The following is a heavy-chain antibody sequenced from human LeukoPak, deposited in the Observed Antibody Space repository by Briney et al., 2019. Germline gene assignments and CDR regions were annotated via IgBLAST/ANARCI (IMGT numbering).Heavy chain of an antibody. J-gene: IGHJ6*04. CDR1: RYTFTSYG. D-gene: IGHD6-19*01. V-gene: IGHV1-18*04. CDR3: ARDHKTRSSGWGYYYYYGMDV. CDR2: ISAYNGNT. Sequence: GASVKVSCKASRYTFTSYGISWVQQAPGQGLEWMGWISAYNGNTNYAQKLQGRVTMTTDTSTSTAYMELRSLRSDDTAVYYCARDHKTRSSGWGYYYYYGMDVWGKGTTVTVSS.